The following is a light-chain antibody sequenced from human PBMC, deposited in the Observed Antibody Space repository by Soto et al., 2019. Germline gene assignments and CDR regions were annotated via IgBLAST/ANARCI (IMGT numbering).Light chain of an antibody. CDR3: HQYDSSPPT. CDR2: WAS. V-gene: IGKV4-1*01. J-gene: IGKJ1*01. Sequence: DIVRTQSPDSLAVSLGERATINFKSSQSVLYCSNNTDYLAWYQQKRGQPPNLLIYWASSRECGVPAQISGSVSMTHFSLKISSLQAEDEAVYYCHQYDSSPPTVGQGTKVEIK. CDR1: QSVLYCSNNTDY.